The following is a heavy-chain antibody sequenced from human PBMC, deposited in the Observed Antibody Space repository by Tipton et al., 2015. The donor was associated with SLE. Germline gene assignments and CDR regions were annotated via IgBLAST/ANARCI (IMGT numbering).Heavy chain of an antibody. D-gene: IGHD3-22*01. V-gene: IGHV3-30*02. CDR2: IRYDGSNK. J-gene: IGHJ4*02. Sequence: LRLSCAASGFTFSSYGMHWVRQAPGKGLEWVAFIRYDGSNKYYADSVKGRFTISRDNSKNTLYLQMNSLRAEDTGVYYCAKGLRSDYYDSSGFGYWGQGTPVTVSS. CDR3: AKGLRSDYYDSSGFGY. CDR1: GFTFSSYG.